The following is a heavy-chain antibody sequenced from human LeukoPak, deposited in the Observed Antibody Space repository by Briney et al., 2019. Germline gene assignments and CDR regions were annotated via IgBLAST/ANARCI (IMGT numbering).Heavy chain of an antibody. CDR3: ARGSVQLWLRDTYYYMDV. CDR1: GFTFDDYA. D-gene: IGHD5-18*01. CDR2: INWNGRIT. J-gene: IGHJ6*03. V-gene: IGHV3-20*04. Sequence: GRSLRLSCAASGFTFDDYAMNWVRQVPGRGLEWVSGINWNGRITEYADSVKDRFTISRQNTKNSLYLYMNNLGGEDTALYFCARGSVQLWLRDTYYYMDVWGKGTTVTVSS.